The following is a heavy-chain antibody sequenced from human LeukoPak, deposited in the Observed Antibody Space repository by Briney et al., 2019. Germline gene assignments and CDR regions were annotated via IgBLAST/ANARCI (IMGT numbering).Heavy chain of an antibody. V-gene: IGHV4-34*01. Sequence: TSETLSLTFAVYGGSFSGYYWSWIRPRPGKGLEGMVEINDSGSINDNPSLKSRVTISVDTSKNQFSLKLSSVTAADTAVYYCARTVAGTFDYWGQGTLVTVSS. CDR2: INDSGSI. CDR3: ARTVAGTFDY. J-gene: IGHJ4*02. CDR1: GGSFSGYY. D-gene: IGHD6-19*01.